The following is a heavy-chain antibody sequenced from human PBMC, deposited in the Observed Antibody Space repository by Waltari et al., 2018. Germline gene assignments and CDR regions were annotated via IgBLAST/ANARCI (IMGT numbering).Heavy chain of an antibody. Sequence: QLQLQESGPGLVKPSETLSLTCTVSGGSISSSSYYWGWIRQPPGKGLEWIGSIYYRGSTYYNPSLKSRVTIAVDTSKNQFSLKLSSVTAADTAVYYCARDLYSSGWYPGYWGQGTLVTVSS. CDR3: ARDLYSSGWYPGY. V-gene: IGHV4-39*07. CDR2: IYYRGST. D-gene: IGHD6-19*01. CDR1: GGSISSSSYY. J-gene: IGHJ4*02.